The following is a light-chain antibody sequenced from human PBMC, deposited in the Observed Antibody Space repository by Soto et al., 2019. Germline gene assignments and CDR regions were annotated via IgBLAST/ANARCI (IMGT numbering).Light chain of an antibody. J-gene: IGLJ2*01. CDR1: SSNVGNNH. CDR2: DNT. Sequence: QSVLTQPPSVSAAPGQTVTISCSGSSSNVGNNHVFWYQQLPGTAPKLLIYDNTKRPSGIPDRFSGSKSGTSATLGITGLQTGDEADYYCGTWDGALSAVVFGGGTKVTVL. CDR3: GTWDGALSAVV. V-gene: IGLV1-51*01.